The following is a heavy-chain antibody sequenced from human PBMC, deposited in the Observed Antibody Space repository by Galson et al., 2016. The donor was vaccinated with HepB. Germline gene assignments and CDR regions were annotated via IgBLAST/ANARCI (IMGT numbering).Heavy chain of an antibody. CDR2: IKRDGSDI. CDR3: ARDFSPSYYYDSTVYYGDAFDI. V-gene: IGHV3-7*03. D-gene: IGHD3-22*01. CDR1: GVRVSNSW. Sequence: GVRVSNSWMTWVRQAPGKGLEWVANIKRDGSDIHYLDSVEGRFTISRDNAKNSLYLQMNSLRVEDTAVYYCARDFSPSYYYDSTVYYGDAFDIWGQGTMVTVSS. J-gene: IGHJ3*02.